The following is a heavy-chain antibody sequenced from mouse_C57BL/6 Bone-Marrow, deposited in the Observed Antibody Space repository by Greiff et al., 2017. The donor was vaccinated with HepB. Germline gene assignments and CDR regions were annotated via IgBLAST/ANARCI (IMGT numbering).Heavy chain of an antibody. Sequence: QVQLKQPGAELVRPGTSVKLSCKASGYTFTSYWMHWVKQRPGQGLEWIGVIDPSDSYTNYNQKFKGKATLTVDTSSSTAYMQLSSLTSEDSAVYYCARSGSSYESYFDYWGQGTTLTVSS. CDR3: ARSGSSYESYFDY. V-gene: IGHV1-59*01. D-gene: IGHD1-1*01. J-gene: IGHJ2*01. CDR2: IDPSDSYT. CDR1: GYTFTSYW.